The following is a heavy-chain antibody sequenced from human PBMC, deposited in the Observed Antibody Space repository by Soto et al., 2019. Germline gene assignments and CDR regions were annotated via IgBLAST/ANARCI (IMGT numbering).Heavy chain of an antibody. CDR3: ANSWTTLTTGFDF. CDR1: GFTFSHYA. V-gene: IGHV3-30*18. D-gene: IGHD4-17*01. J-gene: IGHJ4*02. CDR2: ISSDGSEK. Sequence: GSLRLSCVASGFTFSHYAMHWVRQAPVKGLGWVAVISSDGSEKYYLDSVRDRFTISRDNSKNTLYLQMNNLRPEDTAMYYCANSWTTLTTGFDFWGQGALVTVSS.